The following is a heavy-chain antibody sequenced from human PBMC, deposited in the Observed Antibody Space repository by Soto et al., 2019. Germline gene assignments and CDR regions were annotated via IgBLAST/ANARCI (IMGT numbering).Heavy chain of an antibody. CDR3: AGDPDSHYNDSHAASYP. J-gene: IGHJ5*02. CDR2: IIPIIGIM. Sequence: QVQLVQSGAEVKKPGSSVKVSCKASGGTFSTYTITWVRQAPGQGLEWMGRIIPIIGIMNYAQKFQGRVTSSADKFTGTAYVELTGLRSDDTAVYYCAGDPDSHYNDSHAASYPWGQGTLVTVYS. D-gene: IGHD4-4*01. V-gene: IGHV1-69*08. CDR1: GGTFSTYT.